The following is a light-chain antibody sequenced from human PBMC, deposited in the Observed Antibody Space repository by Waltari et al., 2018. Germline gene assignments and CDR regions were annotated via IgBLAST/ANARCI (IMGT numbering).Light chain of an antibody. CDR2: DTS. CDR1: QSVSGNY. CDR3: QQYSASPHVT. Sequence: VLTQSPGTLSLSPGERATLSCRASQSVSGNYLPWYQQKPGQSPRLLIYDTSTRATGIPDRFRGSGSGTDFTLTINRLEPEDFAVYFCQQYSASPHVTFGQGTRLEIK. V-gene: IGKV3-20*01. J-gene: IGKJ5*01.